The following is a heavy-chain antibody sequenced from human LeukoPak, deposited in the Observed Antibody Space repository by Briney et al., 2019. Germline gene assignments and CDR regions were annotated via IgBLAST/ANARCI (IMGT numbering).Heavy chain of an antibody. D-gene: IGHD6-13*01. V-gene: IGHV3-23*01. Sequence: GGSLRLSCAASGFSFNNYAMSWVRQAPGKGLEWVSAISGSGGATYYADSVKGRFTISRDNSKNTLFLHMNSLRVEDTAVYYCAKAPAAATKYYYGMDVWGQGTTVTVSS. J-gene: IGHJ6*02. CDR3: AKAPAAATKYYYGMDV. CDR2: ISGSGGAT. CDR1: GFSFNNYA.